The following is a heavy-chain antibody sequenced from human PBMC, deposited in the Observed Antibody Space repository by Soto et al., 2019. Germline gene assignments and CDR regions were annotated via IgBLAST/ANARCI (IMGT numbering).Heavy chain of an antibody. CDR3: TESSGGSSSVGMDY. V-gene: IGHV3-30*04. CDR1: GFIFKNYA. D-gene: IGHD6-6*01. CDR2: ITRDGYNK. J-gene: IGHJ4*02. Sequence: QVQLVESGGGVVQPGRSLRLSCAGSGFIFKNYALNWVRQAPGKGLEWVASITRDGYNKYYADSVKGRFTISGDNSRDTLRLQMTALKIEDSSVYYCTESSGGSSSVGMDYWGQGTRVTVSS.